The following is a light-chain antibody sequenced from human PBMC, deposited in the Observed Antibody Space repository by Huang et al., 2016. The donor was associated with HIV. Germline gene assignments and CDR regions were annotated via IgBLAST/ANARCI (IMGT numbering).Light chain of an antibody. Sequence: DIQMTQSPSSVSAFVGDRVTITCRASQSINTYLNWYQQKPGKAPKLLISAASTLQSGVPSRFSASGSGTHFTLTVSSLQPEDFATYYCKQSSSTLYTFGQGTKLQIK. V-gene: IGKV1-39*01. CDR1: QSINTY. CDR3: KQSSSTLYT. CDR2: AAS. J-gene: IGKJ2*01.